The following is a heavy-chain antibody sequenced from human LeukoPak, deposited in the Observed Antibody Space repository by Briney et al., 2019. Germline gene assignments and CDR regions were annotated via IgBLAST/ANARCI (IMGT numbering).Heavy chain of an antibody. CDR1: GFTFSSYS. CDR3: ARSRTAMIVVVMSDY. Sequence: PGGSLRPSCAASGFTFSSYSMNWVRQAPGKGLKWVSSISSSSSYIYYADSVKGRFTISRDNAKNSLYLQMNSLRAEDTAVYYCARSRTAMIVVVMSDYWGQGTLVTVSS. D-gene: IGHD3-22*01. V-gene: IGHV3-21*01. J-gene: IGHJ4*02. CDR2: ISSSSSYI.